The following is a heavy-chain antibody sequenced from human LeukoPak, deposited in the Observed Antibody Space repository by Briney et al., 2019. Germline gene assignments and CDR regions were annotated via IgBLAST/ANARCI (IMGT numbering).Heavy chain of an antibody. V-gene: IGHV4-59*08. CDR3: ARASSGYSSGWINYYYYYYMDV. CDR1: AGSISNYY. J-gene: IGHJ6*03. CDR2: IYYSGST. D-gene: IGHD6-19*01. Sequence: PSETLSLTCTVSAGSISNYYWSWIRQPPGKGLEWIRYIYYSGSTNYNPSPKTRATISVNTSKSQFSLQLSSVTAADTAVYYCARASSGYSSGWINYYYYYYMDVWGKGTTVTISS.